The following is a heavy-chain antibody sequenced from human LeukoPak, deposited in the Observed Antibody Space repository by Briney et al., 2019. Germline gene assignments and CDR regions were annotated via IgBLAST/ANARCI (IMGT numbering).Heavy chain of an antibody. CDR1: GYTFTSYA. CDR2: INAGNGNT. CDR3: ARATPPYGSGSYVLGY. V-gene: IGHV1-3*01. Sequence: ASVKVSCKASGYTFTSYAMHWVRQAPGQRLEWMGWINAGNGNTKYSQKFQGRVTITRDTSASTAYMELSSLRSEDTAVYYCARATPPYGSGSYVLGYWGQGTLVTASS. D-gene: IGHD3-10*01. J-gene: IGHJ4*02.